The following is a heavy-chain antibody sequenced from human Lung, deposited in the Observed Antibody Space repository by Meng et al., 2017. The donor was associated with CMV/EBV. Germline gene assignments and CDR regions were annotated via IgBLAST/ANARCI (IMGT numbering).Heavy chain of an antibody. D-gene: IGHD5-24*01. CDR3: ARDMRWVQET. J-gene: IGHJ4*02. V-gene: IGHV3-7*01. CDR1: GFTLSDFW. CDR2: IKQDGSEK. Sequence: SCAASGFTLSDFWMSWVRQAPGKGLEWVANIKQDGSEKYYVDSVKGRFTISRDNAKNSLYLQMNSLRDEDTAIYYCARDMRWVQETWGQGTLVTVSS.